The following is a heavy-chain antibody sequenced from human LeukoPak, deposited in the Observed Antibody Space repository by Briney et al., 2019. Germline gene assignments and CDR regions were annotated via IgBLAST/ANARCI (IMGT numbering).Heavy chain of an antibody. CDR2: ISGSGGST. Sequence: GGSLRLSCAASGFTFSSYAMSWVRQAPGKGLEWVSAISGSGGSTYYADSVKGRFTISRDNSKNTLYLRMNSLRAEDTAVYYCAVDPDIVVVVAATENWFDPWGQGTLVTVSS. J-gene: IGHJ5*02. V-gene: IGHV3-23*01. CDR3: AVDPDIVVVVAATENWFDP. D-gene: IGHD2-15*01. CDR1: GFTFSSYA.